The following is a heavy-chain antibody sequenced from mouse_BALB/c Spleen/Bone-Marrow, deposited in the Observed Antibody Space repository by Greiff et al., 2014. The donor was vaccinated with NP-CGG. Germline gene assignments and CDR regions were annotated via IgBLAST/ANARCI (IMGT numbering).Heavy chain of an antibody. CDR1: GFNIKDTY. J-gene: IGHJ2*01. Sequence: VQLKESGAALVKPGASVKLSCTVSGFNIKDTYMHWVKQRPEQGLEWIGRIDPANGNTKYDPKFQGKATITADTSSNTAYLQLSSLTSEDTAVYYCANYYYGSHFDYWGQGTTLTVSS. D-gene: IGHD1-1*01. CDR2: IDPANGNT. CDR3: ANYYYGSHFDY. V-gene: IGHV14-3*02.